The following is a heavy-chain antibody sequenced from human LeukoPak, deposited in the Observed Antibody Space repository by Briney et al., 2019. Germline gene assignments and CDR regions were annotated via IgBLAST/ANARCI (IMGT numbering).Heavy chain of an antibody. CDR1: GFTFSSYG. Sequence: GGSLRLSCAASGFTFSSYGMHWVRQAPGKGLEWVAVIWYDGSNKYYADSVKGRFTISRDNSKNTLYLQMNSLRAEDTAVYYCARGGIVVVPAAIGYYYYGMDVWGQGTTVTVFS. D-gene: IGHD2-2*01. J-gene: IGHJ6*02. CDR3: ARGGIVVVPAAIGYYYYGMDV. V-gene: IGHV3-33*01. CDR2: IWYDGSNK.